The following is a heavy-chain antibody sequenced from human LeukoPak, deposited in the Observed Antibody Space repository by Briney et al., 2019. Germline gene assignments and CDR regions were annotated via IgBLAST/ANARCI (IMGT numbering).Heavy chain of an antibody. CDR3: ARRLLTGGVTDFFDF. Sequence: GGSLRLSCAASGFTVSSNYMSWVRQAPGKGLEWVSVIYSGGSTTYRDSVKGQFTISRDNSRNRLYLQMNTLTVEDTAIYYSARRLLTGGVTDFFDFWGQGALVTVSS. J-gene: IGHJ4*02. CDR2: IYSGGST. CDR1: GFTVSSNY. V-gene: IGHV3-53*01. D-gene: IGHD2-21*02.